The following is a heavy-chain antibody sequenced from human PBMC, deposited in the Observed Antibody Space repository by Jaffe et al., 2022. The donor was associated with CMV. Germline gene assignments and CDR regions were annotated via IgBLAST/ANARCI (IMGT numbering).Heavy chain of an antibody. Sequence: QVQLQQWGAGLLKPSETLSLTCAVYGGSFSGYYWSWIRQPPGKGLEWIGEINHSGSTNYNPSLKSRVTISVDTSKNQFSLKLSSVTAADTAVYYCARGIRGSGSYYHYYYYYYMDVWGKGTTVTVSS. CDR2: INHSGST. CDR1: GGSFSGYY. J-gene: IGHJ6*03. CDR3: ARGIRGSGSYYHYYYYYYMDV. D-gene: IGHD3-10*01. V-gene: IGHV4-34*01.